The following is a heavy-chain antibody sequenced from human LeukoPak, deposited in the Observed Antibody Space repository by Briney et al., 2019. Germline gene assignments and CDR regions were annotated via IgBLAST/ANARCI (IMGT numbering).Heavy chain of an antibody. CDR3: ARTRSYGGNSAYYFDY. D-gene: IGHD4-17*01. V-gene: IGHV5-51*01. Sequence: GESLKISCKCSGYSFTTYWIGWVRQMPGKGLEWMGFIYPGDSNTRYSPSFQGQVRISVDKSISTAYLQWSSLKASDTAMYYCARTRSYGGNSAYYFDYWGQGTLVTVSS. CDR1: GYSFTTYW. CDR2: IYPGDSNT. J-gene: IGHJ4*02.